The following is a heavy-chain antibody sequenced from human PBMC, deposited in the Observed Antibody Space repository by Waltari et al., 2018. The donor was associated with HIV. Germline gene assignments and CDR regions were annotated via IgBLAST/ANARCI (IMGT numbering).Heavy chain of an antibody. Sequence: QVQLVQSGAEVKKPGASVKVSCKASGYTFTGYYIHWVRQAPGQGLEWMGQLNPNSGGTNYAQKFQGMVTTTRDTSISTAYMELSRRRSDDTAVYYCATALYSSSSAGSIDYWGQGTLVTVSS. D-gene: IGHD6-6*01. CDR1: GYTFTGYY. J-gene: IGHJ4*02. CDR3: ATALYSSSSAGSIDY. V-gene: IGHV1-2*06. CDR2: LNPNSGGT.